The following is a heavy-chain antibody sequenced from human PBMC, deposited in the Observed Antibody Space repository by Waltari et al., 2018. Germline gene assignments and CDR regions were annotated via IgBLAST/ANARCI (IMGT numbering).Heavy chain of an antibody. Sequence: IRQPPGPDREWIGTMSDNGPTYTSPSLKGRVTVSRDTSKNHLSLTLSSVTAADTAVYYCATYIGASIGTAAFDVWGQGTMVTVSS. D-gene: IGHD5-12*01. V-gene: IGHV4-39*02. CDR2: MSDNGPT. CDR3: ATYIGASIGTAAFDV. J-gene: IGHJ3*01.